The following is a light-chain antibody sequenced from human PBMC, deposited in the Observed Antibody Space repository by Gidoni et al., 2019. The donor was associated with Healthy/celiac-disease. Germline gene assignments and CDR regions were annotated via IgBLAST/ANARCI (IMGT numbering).Light chain of an antibody. CDR2: AAS. Sequence: DIQMTQSPSSLSASVGDRVTITCRASQSISSYLNWYQQKPGKAPKLLIYAASSLQSGVPSRFSGRGSGTDFTLTISSLQPEDFATYYCQHQDTFGQGTKLEIK. J-gene: IGKJ2*01. CDR3: QHQDT. CDR1: QSISSY. V-gene: IGKV1-39*01.